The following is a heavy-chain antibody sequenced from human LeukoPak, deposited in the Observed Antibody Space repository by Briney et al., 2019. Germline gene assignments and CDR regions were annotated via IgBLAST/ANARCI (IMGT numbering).Heavy chain of an antibody. Sequence: SETLSLTCTVSGGSISSSSYYWGWIRQPPGKGLEWIGSIYYSGSTYYNPSLKSRVTISVDTSKNQFSLKLSSVTAADTAVYYCARDLKRGAVAGIRFDPWGQGTLVTVSS. CDR1: GGSISSSSYY. D-gene: IGHD6-19*01. V-gene: IGHV4-39*02. J-gene: IGHJ5*02. CDR3: ARDLKRGAVAGIRFDP. CDR2: IYYSGST.